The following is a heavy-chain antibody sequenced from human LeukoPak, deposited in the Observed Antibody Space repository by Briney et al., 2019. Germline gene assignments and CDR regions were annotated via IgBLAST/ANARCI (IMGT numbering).Heavy chain of an antibody. CDR3: ARYLVHFPYYYYYGMDV. CDR2: IIPIFGTA. D-gene: IGHD1-1*01. V-gene: IGHV1-69*13. J-gene: IGHJ6*02. Sequence: ASVKVSCKASGGTFSSYAISWVRQAPGQGLEWMGGIIPIFGTANYAQKFQGRVTITADESTSTAYMELSSLRSEDTAVYYCARYLVHFPYYYYYGMDVWGQGTTVTVSS. CDR1: GGTFSSYA.